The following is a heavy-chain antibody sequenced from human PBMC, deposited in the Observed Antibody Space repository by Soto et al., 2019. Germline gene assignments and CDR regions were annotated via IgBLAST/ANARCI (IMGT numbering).Heavy chain of an antibody. Sequence: ASVKVSCKASGYTFTSYYMHWVRQAPGQGLEWMGIINPSGGSTSYAQKFQGRVTMTRDTSTSTVYMELSSLRSEDTAVYYCAREPYIVATIRQPGPHYYYGMDVWGQGTTVTVSS. J-gene: IGHJ6*02. CDR1: GYTFTSYY. CDR2: INPSGGST. V-gene: IGHV1-46*01. D-gene: IGHD5-12*01. CDR3: AREPYIVATIRQPGPHYYYGMDV.